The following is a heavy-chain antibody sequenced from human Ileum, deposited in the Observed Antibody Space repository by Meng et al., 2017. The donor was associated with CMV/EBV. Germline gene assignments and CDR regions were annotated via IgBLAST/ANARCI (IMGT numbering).Heavy chain of an antibody. CDR2: IKSDIDGGTT. CDR3: TPADPGPWSPVS. CDR1: GITFKTAW. Sequence: VESGGGLVKPGESLRLSCAVSGITFKTAWMSWVRQAPGRGLEWVGRIKSDIDGGTTDYAAPVKGRFSVSRDDSKNMVYLQMTGLKTEDTAVYYCTPADPGPWSPVSWGQGTLVTVSS. J-gene: IGHJ5*02. V-gene: IGHV3-15*01.